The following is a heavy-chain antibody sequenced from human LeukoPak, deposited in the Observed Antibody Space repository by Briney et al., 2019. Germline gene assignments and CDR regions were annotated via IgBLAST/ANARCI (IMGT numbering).Heavy chain of an antibody. CDR2: INPSGGST. CDR3: ARGPQRPPYDFWSGPDHRGGWFDP. Sequence: ASVKVSCKASGYTFTSYYMHWVRQAPGQGLEWMGIINPSGGSTSYAQKFQGRVTMTRDMSTSTVYMELSSLRSEDTAVYYCARGPQRPPYDFWSGPDHRGGWFDPWGQGTLVTVSS. V-gene: IGHV1-46*01. J-gene: IGHJ5*02. CDR1: GYTFTSYY. D-gene: IGHD3-3*01.